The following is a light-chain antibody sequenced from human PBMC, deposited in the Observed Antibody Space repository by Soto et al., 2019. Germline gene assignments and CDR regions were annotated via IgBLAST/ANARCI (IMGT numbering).Light chain of an antibody. CDR1: QTVDKNY. Sequence: DIVLTQSPATLSLSPGERATLSCGASQTVDKNYLGWYQQKPGQAPRLLIYGASSRATGIPDRFSGSGSGTDFTLTISRLEPEDFAVYYCQQYGSSPQTFGQGTKVDIK. CDR3: QQYGSSPQT. J-gene: IGKJ1*01. CDR2: GAS. V-gene: IGKV3-20*01.